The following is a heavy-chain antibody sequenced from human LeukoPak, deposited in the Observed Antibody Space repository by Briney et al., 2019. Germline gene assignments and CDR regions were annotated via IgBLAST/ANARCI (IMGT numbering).Heavy chain of an antibody. CDR1: GFTFNNYA. J-gene: IGHJ4*02. V-gene: IGHV3-23*01. CDR3: ARQLGYCSSGTCYFDY. CDR2: ISSSGGDT. D-gene: IGHD2-15*01. Sequence: PGGSLRLSCAASGFTFNNYAMSWVRQAPGKGLEWVSAISSSGGDTYYADSVKGRFTVSRDNSQNALYLQMNSLRAEDAALYYCARQLGYCSSGTCYFDYRGQGTLVTVSS.